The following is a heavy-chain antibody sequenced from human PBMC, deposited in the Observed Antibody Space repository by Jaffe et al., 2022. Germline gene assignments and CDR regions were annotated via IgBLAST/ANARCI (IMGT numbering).Heavy chain of an antibody. V-gene: IGHV4-38-2*01. Sequence: QVQLQESGPGLVKPSETLSLTCAVSGYSISSGYYWGWIRQPPGKGLEWIGSIYHSGSTYYNPSLKSRVTISVDTSKNQFSLKLSSVTAADTAVYYCARVEEFDYYFDYWGQGTLVTVSS. CDR2: IYHSGST. J-gene: IGHJ4*02. D-gene: IGHD3-9*01. CDR1: GYSISSGYY. CDR3: ARVEEFDYYFDY.